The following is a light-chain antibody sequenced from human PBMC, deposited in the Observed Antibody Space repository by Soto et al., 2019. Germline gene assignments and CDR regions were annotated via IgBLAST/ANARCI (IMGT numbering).Light chain of an antibody. CDR1: SSDVGSYNL. CDR2: EVS. V-gene: IGLV2-23*02. CDR3: CSYAGSSDVV. J-gene: IGLJ2*01. Sequence: QSALTQPASVSGSPGQSITISCTGTSSDVGSYNLVSWYQQHPGKAPKLMIYEVSKRPSGVSNRFSGSKSGNTASLTISGLQAEDEADYYCCSYAGSSDVVFGGGNKVTVL.